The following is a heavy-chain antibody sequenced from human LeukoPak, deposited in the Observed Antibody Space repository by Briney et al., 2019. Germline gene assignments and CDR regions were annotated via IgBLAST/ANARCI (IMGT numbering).Heavy chain of an antibody. D-gene: IGHD2-8*01. CDR3: AKHVLMVYARSYYYYGMDV. Sequence: GGSLRLSCAASGLTVSSNYMSWVRQAPGKGLEWVSAISGSGGSTYYADSVKGRFTISRDNSKNTLYLQMNSLRAEDTAVYYCAKHVLMVYARSYYYYGMDVWGQGTTVTVSS. CDR2: ISGSGGST. V-gene: IGHV3-23*01. CDR1: GLTVSSNY. J-gene: IGHJ6*02.